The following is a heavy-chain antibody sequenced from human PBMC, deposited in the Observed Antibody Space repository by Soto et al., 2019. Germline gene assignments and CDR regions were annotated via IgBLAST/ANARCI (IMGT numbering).Heavy chain of an antibody. J-gene: IGHJ4*02. D-gene: IGHD3-16*01. Sequence: VASVKVSCKASGYTFTSYDINCVRQATVQGLEWMGWMNTNSGNTGYAQKFQGRVTMTRNTSISTAYMELSSLRSEDTAVYYCARDGNMNHGIPFDYWGQGTLVTVSS. CDR3: ARDGNMNHGIPFDY. CDR2: MNTNSGNT. V-gene: IGHV1-8*01. CDR1: GYTFTSYD.